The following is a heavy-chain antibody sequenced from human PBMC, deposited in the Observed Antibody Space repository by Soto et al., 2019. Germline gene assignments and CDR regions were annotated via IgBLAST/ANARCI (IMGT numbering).Heavy chain of an antibody. Sequence: SVKVSCKASGGTFSSYAISWVRQAPGQGLEWMGGIIPIFGTANYAQKFQGRVTITADESTSTAYMELSSLRSEDTAVYYCARDANPLADYDAFDIWGQGTMVTVSS. V-gene: IGHV1-69*13. D-gene: IGHD2-15*01. J-gene: IGHJ3*02. CDR2: IIPIFGTA. CDR3: ARDANPLADYDAFDI. CDR1: GGTFSSYA.